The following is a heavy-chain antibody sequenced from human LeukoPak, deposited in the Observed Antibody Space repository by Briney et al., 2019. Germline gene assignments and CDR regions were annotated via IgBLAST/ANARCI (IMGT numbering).Heavy chain of an antibody. CDR1: GYSFTDYY. V-gene: IGHV1-2*02. Sequence: ASVKVSCKTSGYSFTDYYMHWVRQAPGQGLEWMGWINPKSGGTSSAQKFQGRVTMTRDTSVTTVYMEVSWLTSDDTAIYYCARADRLDGGPYLIGPWGQGTLVTVSS. CDR2: INPKSGGT. CDR3: ARADRLDGGPYLIGP. D-gene: IGHD2-21*01. J-gene: IGHJ5*02.